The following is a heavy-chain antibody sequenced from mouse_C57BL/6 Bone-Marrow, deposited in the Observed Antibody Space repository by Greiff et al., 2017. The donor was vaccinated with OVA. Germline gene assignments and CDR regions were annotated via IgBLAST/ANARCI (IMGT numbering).Heavy chain of an antibody. CDR3: TTSLAY. CDR2: IDPENGDT. CDR1: GFNIKDDY. Sequence: EVMLVESGAELVRPGASVKLSCTASGFNIKDDYMHWVKQRPEQGLEWIGWIDPENGDTEYASKFQGKATITADTSSNTAYLQLSSLTSEDTAVYYCTTSLAYWGQGTLVTVSA. J-gene: IGHJ3*01. V-gene: IGHV14-4*01.